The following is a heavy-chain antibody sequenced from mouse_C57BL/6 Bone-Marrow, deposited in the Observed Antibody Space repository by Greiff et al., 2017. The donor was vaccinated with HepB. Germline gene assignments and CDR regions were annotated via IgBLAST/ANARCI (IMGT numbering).Heavy chain of an antibody. CDR3: ARGGHYYGSSYDFDY. J-gene: IGHJ2*01. D-gene: IGHD1-1*01. V-gene: IGHV5-17*01. CDR2: ISSGSSTI. Sequence: EVKVEESGGGLVKPGGSLKLSCAASGFTFSDYGMHWVRQAPEKGLEWVAYISSGSSTIYYADTVKGRFTISRDNAKNTLFLQMTSLRSEDTAMYYCARGGHYYGSSYDFDYWGQGTTLTVSS. CDR1: GFTFSDYG.